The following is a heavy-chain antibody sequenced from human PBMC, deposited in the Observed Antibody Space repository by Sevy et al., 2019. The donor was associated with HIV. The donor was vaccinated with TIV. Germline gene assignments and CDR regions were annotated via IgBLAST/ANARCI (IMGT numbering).Heavy chain of an antibody. CDR3: ARDCSSASCLWGMDV. CDR2: IKRDGSEK. V-gene: IGHV3-7*03. Sequence: GGSLRLSCAASEFSFSNYWMSWVRQAPGKGLEWVANIKRDGSEKYYVASVKGRFTISRDNAKTSLFLQMNSLRGEDTAVYYCARDCSSASCLWGMDVWGQGTTVTVSS. J-gene: IGHJ6*02. D-gene: IGHD2-2*01. CDR1: EFSFSNYW.